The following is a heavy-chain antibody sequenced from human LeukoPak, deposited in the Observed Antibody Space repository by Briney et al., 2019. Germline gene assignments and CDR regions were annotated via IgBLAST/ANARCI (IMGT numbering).Heavy chain of an antibody. D-gene: IGHD6-19*01. Sequence: SETLSLTCTVSGGSISSSSYYWGWIRQPPGKGLEWIGSIYYSGSTYYNPPLKSRVTISVDTSKNQFSLKLSSVTAADTAVYYCAGIAVAGTPWGQGTLVTVSS. CDR1: GGSISSSSYY. J-gene: IGHJ5*02. V-gene: IGHV4-39*07. CDR2: IYYSGST. CDR3: AGIAVAGTP.